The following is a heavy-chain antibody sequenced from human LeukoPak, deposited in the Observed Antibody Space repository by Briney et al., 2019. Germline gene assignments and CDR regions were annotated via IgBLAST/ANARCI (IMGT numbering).Heavy chain of an antibody. CDR1: GFTFSSYG. Sequence: PGGSLRLSCAASGFTFSSYGMHWVRQAPGKGLEWVAFIRYDGSNKYYADSVKGRFTISRDNSKNTLYLQMNSLRAEDTAVYYCAKDLMEYYVVVPAATPGGWGFDYWGQGTLVTVSS. CDR2: IRYDGSNK. V-gene: IGHV3-30*02. D-gene: IGHD2-2*01. J-gene: IGHJ4*02. CDR3: AKDLMEYYVVVPAATPGGWGFDY.